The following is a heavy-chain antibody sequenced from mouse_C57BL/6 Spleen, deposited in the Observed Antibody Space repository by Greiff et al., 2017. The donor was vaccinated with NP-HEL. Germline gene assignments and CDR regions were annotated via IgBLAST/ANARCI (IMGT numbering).Heavy chain of an antibody. D-gene: IGHD1-1*01. Sequence: QVQLQQSGAELVRPGTSVKMSCKASGYTFTNYWIGWAKQRPGHGLEWIGDIYPGGGYTNYNEKFKGKATLTADKSSSTAYMQFSSLTSEDSAIYYCARSYYGSSPYFDYWGQGTTLTVSS. CDR2: IYPGGGYT. V-gene: IGHV1-63*01. CDR1: GYTFTNYW. CDR3: ARSYYGSSPYFDY. J-gene: IGHJ2*01.